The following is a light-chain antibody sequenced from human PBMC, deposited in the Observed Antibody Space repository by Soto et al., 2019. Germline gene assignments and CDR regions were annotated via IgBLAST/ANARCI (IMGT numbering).Light chain of an antibody. V-gene: IGKV3-15*01. CDR1: QTVFSN. Sequence: EIVMTQSPATLSVSPGERATLSCRASQTVFSNLAWYQQKPGQAPRLLIYDASTRATGIPARFSGSGSGTEFTLTISSLQSEDFAVYYCQQYNNWPKIFGQGTKV. J-gene: IGKJ1*01. CDR2: DAS. CDR3: QQYNNWPKI.